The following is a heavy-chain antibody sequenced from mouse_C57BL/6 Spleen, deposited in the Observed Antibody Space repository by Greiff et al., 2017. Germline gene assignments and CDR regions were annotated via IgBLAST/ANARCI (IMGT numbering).Heavy chain of an antibody. Sequence: QVQLQQPGTELVKPGASVKLSCKASGYTFTSYWMHWVKQRPGQGLEWIGNINPSNGGTNYNEKFKSKDTLPVDKSSSTSYMQLSSLTSEDSAVYYCAYYDYDAWFAYWGQGTLVTVSA. D-gene: IGHD2-4*01. V-gene: IGHV1-53*01. CDR2: INPSNGGT. CDR3: AYYDYDAWFAY. CDR1: GYTFTSYW. J-gene: IGHJ3*01.